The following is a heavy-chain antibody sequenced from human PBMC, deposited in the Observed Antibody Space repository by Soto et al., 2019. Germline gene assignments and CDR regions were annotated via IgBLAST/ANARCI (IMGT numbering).Heavy chain of an antibody. D-gene: IGHD6-13*01. Sequence: PSETLSLTCTVSGGSISSYYWSWIRQPPGKGLEWIGYIYYSGSTNYNPSLKSRVTISVDTSKNQFSLKLSSVTAADTAVYYCARDRPFQEQQLVLPGDFDIWGQVPMVTFSS. CDR1: GGSISSYY. V-gene: IGHV4-59*01. CDR2: IYYSGST. CDR3: ARDRPFQEQQLVLPGDFDI. J-gene: IGHJ3*02.